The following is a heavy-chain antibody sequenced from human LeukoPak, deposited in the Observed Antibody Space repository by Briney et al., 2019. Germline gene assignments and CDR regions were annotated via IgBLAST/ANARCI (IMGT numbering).Heavy chain of an antibody. CDR1: XGTFXSYA. CDR3: ARDWPTGSSGWYETNWFDP. Sequence: GSSXXXXCKASXGTFXSYAISWVRQAPGQGLEWMGGIIPIFGTANYAQKFQGRVTINGDEYTRTAYMELSSLRSEDTAVYYCARDWPTGSSGWYETNWFDPWGQGTLVTVSS. V-gene: IGHV1-69*01. D-gene: IGHD6-19*01. CDR2: IIPIFGTA. J-gene: IGHJ5*02.